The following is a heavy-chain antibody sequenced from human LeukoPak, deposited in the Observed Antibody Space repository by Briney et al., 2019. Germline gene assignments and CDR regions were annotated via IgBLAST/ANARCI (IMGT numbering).Heavy chain of an antibody. Sequence: SETLSLTCAVSGYSISSGYYWGWIRQPPGKGLDWIGSIYHSGSTYYNPSLKSRVTKSVDTSKNKFSLKLSSVTAVDTAVYYCARHGIECSSTNCYWATVRYWGQGTLVTVSS. D-gene: IGHD2-2*01. CDR3: ARHGIECSSTNCYWATVRY. CDR1: GYSISSGYY. J-gene: IGHJ4*02. CDR2: IYHSGST. V-gene: IGHV4-38-2*01.